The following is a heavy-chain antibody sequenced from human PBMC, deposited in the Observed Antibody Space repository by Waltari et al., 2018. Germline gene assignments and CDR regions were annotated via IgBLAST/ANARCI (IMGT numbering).Heavy chain of an antibody. D-gene: IGHD5-18*01. CDR1: GGTFSSYV. CDR2: IIPIFGTA. CDR3: AREDTATRGYGMDV. J-gene: IGHJ6*02. V-gene: IGHV1-69*01. Sequence: QVQLVQSGAEVKKPGSSVKVSCKASGGTFSSYVSSWVRQAHGQGLEWMGGIIPIFGTANYAQKFQGRVTITADESTSTAYMELSSLRSEDTAVYYCAREDTATRGYGMDVWGQGTTVTVSS.